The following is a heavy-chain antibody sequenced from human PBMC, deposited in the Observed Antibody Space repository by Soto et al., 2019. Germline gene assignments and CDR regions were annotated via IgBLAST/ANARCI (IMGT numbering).Heavy chain of an antibody. Sequence: QVQLQQWGAGLLKPSETLSLTCAVYGGSFSGYCWSWIRQPPGKGLEWIGEINHSGSTNYNPSLKSRVTISVDTSKNQFSLKLSSVTAADTAVYYCARSDFWSGPRQNWFDPWGQGTLVTVSS. J-gene: IGHJ5*02. CDR2: INHSGST. D-gene: IGHD3-3*01. CDR3: ARSDFWSGPRQNWFDP. CDR1: GGSFSGYC. V-gene: IGHV4-34*01.